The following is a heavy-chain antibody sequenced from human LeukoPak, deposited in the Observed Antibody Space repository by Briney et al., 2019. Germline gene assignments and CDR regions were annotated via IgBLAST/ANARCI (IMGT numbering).Heavy chain of an antibody. J-gene: IGHJ4*02. CDR1: GFTFSSYA. V-gene: IGHV3-23*01. CDR2: ISGSGGST. CDR3: AFRLGYSYGHYFDY. D-gene: IGHD5-18*01. Sequence: GGSLRLSCAASGFTFSSYAMSWVRQAPGKGLEWVSAISGSGGSTYYADSVKGRFTISRDNSKNTLYLQMNSLRAEDTAVYYCAFRLGYSYGHYFDYWGQGNLVTVSS.